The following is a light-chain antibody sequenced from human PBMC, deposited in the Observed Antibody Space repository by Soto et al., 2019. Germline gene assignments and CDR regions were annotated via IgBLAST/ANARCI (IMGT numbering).Light chain of an antibody. J-gene: IGLJ1*01. Sequence: QSALTQPASVSGSPGQSITISCTGTNSDIGGYNYVSWYQQHPDKAPKLMIYDVSYRPSGVSDRFSGSKSGYTASLTISGLQAEDEADYYCSSYTSTSTPYVFGTGTKLTVL. CDR2: DVS. CDR1: NSDIGGYNY. CDR3: SSYTSTSTPYV. V-gene: IGLV2-14*01.